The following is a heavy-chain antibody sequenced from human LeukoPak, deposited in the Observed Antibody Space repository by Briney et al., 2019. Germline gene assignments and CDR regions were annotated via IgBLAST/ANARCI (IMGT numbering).Heavy chain of an antibody. J-gene: IGHJ4*02. CDR3: ARGIYGDTRPSDY. V-gene: IGHV3-33*01. D-gene: IGHD4-17*01. CDR2: IWYDGSNK. Sequence: GGSLRLSCAASGFTLSIYGMHWVRQAPGKGLEWVAVIWYDGSNKYYADSVKGRFTISRDNSKNTLYLQMNSLRAEDTAVYYCARGIYGDTRPSDYWGQGTLVTVSS. CDR1: GFTLSIYG.